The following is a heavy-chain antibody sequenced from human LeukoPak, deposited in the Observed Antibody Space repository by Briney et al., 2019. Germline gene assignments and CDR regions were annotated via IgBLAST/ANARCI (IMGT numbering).Heavy chain of an antibody. J-gene: IGHJ4*02. CDR1: GGTFSSYA. CDR2: IIPILGIA. CDR3: ARGAPPRGYSYGPLDY. Sequence: ASVKVSCKASGGTFSSYAISWVRQAPGQGLEWMGRIIPILGIANYAQKFQGRVTITADKSASTAYMELRSLRSEDTAVYYCARGAPPRGYSYGPLDYWGQGTLVTVSS. D-gene: IGHD5-18*01. V-gene: IGHV1-69*04.